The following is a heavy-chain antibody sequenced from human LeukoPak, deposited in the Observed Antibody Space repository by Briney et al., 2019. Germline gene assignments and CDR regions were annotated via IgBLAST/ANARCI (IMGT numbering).Heavy chain of an antibody. CDR2: INPNSGGT. CDR1: GYTFTGYY. D-gene: IGHD3-3*01. V-gene: IGHV1-2*02. Sequence: ASVKVSCKASGYTFTGYYMHWVRQAPGQGLEWMGWINPNSGGTNYAQKFQGRVTMTRDTSISTAYMELSRLRSEDTAVYYCARGANLWKRFLEFDPWGQGTLVTVSS. CDR3: ARGANLWKRFLEFDP. J-gene: IGHJ5*02.